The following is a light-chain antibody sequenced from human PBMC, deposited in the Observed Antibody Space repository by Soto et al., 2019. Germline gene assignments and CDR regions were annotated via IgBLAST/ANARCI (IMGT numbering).Light chain of an antibody. CDR2: DVS. V-gene: IGLV2-14*01. CDR1: SSDVGTYNF. J-gene: IGLJ1*01. Sequence: QSALTQPASVSGSPGQSITISCTGTSSDVGTYNFVSWYRQHPGKAPKLIIYDVSTRPSGVSNRFSGSKSGNTASLTISGLQTEDEADYYCSSDTSSTSYVFGTGTKLTVL. CDR3: SSDTSSTSYV.